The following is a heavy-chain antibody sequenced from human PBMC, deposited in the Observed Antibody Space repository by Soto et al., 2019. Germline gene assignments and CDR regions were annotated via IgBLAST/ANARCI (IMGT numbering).Heavy chain of an antibody. Sequence: GGSLRLSCSVAGFTVSDSMSWVRQAPGKGLECVSFIHSDGSTHYTDSVRGRFTISRDNSKNTLYLQMDRLRVDDTAVSFCARAASGSFDYWGQGTLATVSS. D-gene: IGHD6-19*01. J-gene: IGHJ4*02. CDR1: GFTVSDS. CDR2: IHSDGST. CDR3: ARAASGSFDY. V-gene: IGHV3-53*01.